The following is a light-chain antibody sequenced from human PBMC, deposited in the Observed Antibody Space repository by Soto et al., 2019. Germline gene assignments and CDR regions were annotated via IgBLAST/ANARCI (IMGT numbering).Light chain of an antibody. CDR3: CSYTNINTAYV. J-gene: IGLJ1*01. CDR2: DVN. Sequence: QSALTQPASVSGSPGQSITISCTGTNSDVGDYNYVSWYQQSPGKAPKLVIYDVNNRPSGISDRFSGSKSGNTASLIISGLQTEDEADYYCCSYTNINTAYVFGTGTKVTVL. CDR1: NSDVGDYNY. V-gene: IGLV2-14*03.